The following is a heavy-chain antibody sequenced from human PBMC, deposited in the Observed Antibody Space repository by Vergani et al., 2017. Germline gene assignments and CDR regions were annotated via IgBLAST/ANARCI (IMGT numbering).Heavy chain of an antibody. V-gene: IGHV3-23*01. J-gene: IGHJ4*02. CDR2: SIRDST. CDR3: AKGRLQLITIFGVAPPPGFDY. Sequence: EVQLLESGGSLKQPGGSVRLSCAASGFTFSTYAMHWVRQAPGKGLEWVSGSIRDSTYYAASVKGRFTISRDNSKNTMYLQMNSLRAEDTAVYYCAKGRLQLITIFGVAPPPGFDYWGQGTLVTVSS. D-gene: IGHD3-3*01. CDR1: GFTFSTYA.